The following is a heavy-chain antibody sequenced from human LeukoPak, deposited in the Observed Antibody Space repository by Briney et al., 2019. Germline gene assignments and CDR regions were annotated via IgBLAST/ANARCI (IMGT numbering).Heavy chain of an antibody. J-gene: IGHJ4*02. CDR3: ARDGRYSSFDY. D-gene: IGHD6-13*01. V-gene: IGHV3-48*03. CDR2: ISSSGSTI. CDR1: GFTFSSYE. Sequence: GGSLRLSCAASGFTFSSYEMNWVRQAPGKGLEWVSYISSSGSTIYYADSVKGRFTISRDNAKNLLYLQMNSLRAEDTAVYYCARDGRYSSFDYWGQGTLVTVSS.